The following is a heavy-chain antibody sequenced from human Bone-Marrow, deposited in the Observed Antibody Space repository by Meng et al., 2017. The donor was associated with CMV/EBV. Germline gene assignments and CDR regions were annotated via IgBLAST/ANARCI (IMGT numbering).Heavy chain of an antibody. CDR2: INPNSGGT. D-gene: IGHD2-15*01. J-gene: IGHJ4*02. CDR1: GGTFSTYA. Sequence: ASVKVSCKASGGTFSTYAISWLRQAPGQGLEWMGWINPNSGGTNYAQKFQGRVTMTRDTSISTAYMELSRLRSDDTAVYYCAPGVGAAYFDYWGQGTLVTVSS. V-gene: IGHV1-2*02. CDR3: APGVGAAYFDY.